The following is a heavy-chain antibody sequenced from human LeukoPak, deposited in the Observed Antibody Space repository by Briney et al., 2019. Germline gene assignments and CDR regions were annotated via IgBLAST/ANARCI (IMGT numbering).Heavy chain of an antibody. Sequence: SQTLSLTCSVSGGSIDRGGFYWTWIRQHPGKGLEWIGYISYSGSTHYNPSLKSRVTISSDTSKTQFSLQLNSVTVADTAVYYCAKDKVFNSGSFDSWGQGILVTVSS. D-gene: IGHD3-10*01. CDR1: GGSIDRGGFY. J-gene: IGHJ4*02. V-gene: IGHV4-31*03. CDR3: AKDKVFNSGSFDS. CDR2: ISYSGST.